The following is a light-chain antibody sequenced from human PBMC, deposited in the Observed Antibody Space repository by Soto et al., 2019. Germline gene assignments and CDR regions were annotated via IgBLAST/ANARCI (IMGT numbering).Light chain of an antibody. V-gene: IGKV3-20*01. Sequence: EIVLTQSPGTLSLSPGERATLSCRVSQSVKSSYLAWYQQKAGQPPRLLIYGASTRATGIPDRFIGSGSGTDFTLTISRMEPEDFAVFYCQQYGSSPLTFGGGTKVEIK. CDR2: GAS. CDR3: QQYGSSPLT. J-gene: IGKJ4*01. CDR1: QSVKSSY.